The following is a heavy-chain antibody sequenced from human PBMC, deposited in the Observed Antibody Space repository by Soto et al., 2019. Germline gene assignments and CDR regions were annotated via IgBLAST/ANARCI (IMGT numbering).Heavy chain of an antibody. V-gene: IGHV1-18*01. CDR3: ARDPSTSGRAGHDY. D-gene: IGHD6-25*01. CDR2: INTYNGNT. CDR1: GYTFTNYN. J-gene: IGHJ4*02. Sequence: QVQRVQAGAEVKKPGASVKVSCKASGYTFTNYNIGWVRQAPGQGLEWVGWINTYNGNTNYAQRGQGRVTVTTDTSTATAYMELKSLRSDDTAIYYCARDPSTSGRAGHDYWGQGTLVTVSS.